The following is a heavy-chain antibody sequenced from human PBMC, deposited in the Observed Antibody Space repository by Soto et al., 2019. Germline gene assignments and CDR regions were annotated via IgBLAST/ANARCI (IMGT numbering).Heavy chain of an antibody. Sequence: QVQLQQWGAGVLKPSETLSLTCAVYGGSFSAYYWSWIRQPPGKGLEWIGEINHSGSTNYNPSLKSRVTISVDTSKNQFSLKRTSVTAADTAVYYCGRVRWDQPWVFDYWGQGTLVTVSS. CDR1: GGSFSAYY. J-gene: IGHJ4*02. CDR2: INHSGST. D-gene: IGHD1-26*01. CDR3: GRVRWDQPWVFDY. V-gene: IGHV4-34*01.